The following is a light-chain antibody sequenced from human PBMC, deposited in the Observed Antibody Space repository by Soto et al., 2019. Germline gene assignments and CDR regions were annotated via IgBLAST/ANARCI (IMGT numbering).Light chain of an antibody. Sequence: EIVMTQSPATLSVSPGERATLSCGASQSVSRNLAWYQQKPGQAPRLLIYSSSTRATSVPARFSGSGSGTEFTLTVSSLQSEDFAVYYCQQYNNWPRTFGQGTKVEIK. CDR2: SSS. J-gene: IGKJ1*01. CDR3: QQYNNWPRT. V-gene: IGKV3-15*01. CDR1: QSVSRN.